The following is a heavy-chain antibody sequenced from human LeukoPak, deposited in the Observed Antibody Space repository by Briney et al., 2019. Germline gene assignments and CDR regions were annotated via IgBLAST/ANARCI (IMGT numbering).Heavy chain of an antibody. J-gene: IGHJ4*02. V-gene: IGHV4-34*01. CDR2: INHSGST. D-gene: IGHD5-12*01. Sequence: PSETLSLTCAVYGGSFSDYYWSWIRQPPGKGLEWIGEINHSGSTNYNPSLKSRVTISVDTSKNQFSLKLSSVTAADTALYYCARGEGYDRSFDYWGQGTLVTVSS. CDR3: ARGEGYDRSFDY. CDR1: GGSFSDYY.